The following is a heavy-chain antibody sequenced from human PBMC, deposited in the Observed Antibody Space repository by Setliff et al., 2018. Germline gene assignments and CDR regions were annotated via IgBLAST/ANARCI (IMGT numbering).Heavy chain of an antibody. CDR2: IKQDGSDQ. CDR3: ARDSTRYWYFDL. CDR1: GFTFNNFW. D-gene: IGHD4-17*01. Sequence: GGSLRLSCAASGFTFNNFWMSWVRQAPGKGLEWVANIKQDGSDQYYVDSVKGRFTISRDNAKNSLYLQMNSLRTEDTAVYYCARDSTRYWYFDLWGRGTLVTVSS. V-gene: IGHV3-7*03. J-gene: IGHJ2*01.